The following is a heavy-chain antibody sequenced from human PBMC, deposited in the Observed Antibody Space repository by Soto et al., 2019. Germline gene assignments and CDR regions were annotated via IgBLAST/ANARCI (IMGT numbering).Heavy chain of an antibody. J-gene: IGHJ4*02. CDR3: ARDVGYDYVN. CDR2: IKQDGSEK. D-gene: IGHD5-12*01. CDR1: GFTFSSFW. V-gene: IGHV3-7*01. Sequence: EVQLLESGGGLVQPGGSPRISCAVSGFTFSSFWMSWVRQAPGKGREWVATIKQDGSEKYYVDSVKGRFTISRDNAENSLSLHMNSLSAEGTAVYFCARDVGYDYVNWGQGTLVTVSS.